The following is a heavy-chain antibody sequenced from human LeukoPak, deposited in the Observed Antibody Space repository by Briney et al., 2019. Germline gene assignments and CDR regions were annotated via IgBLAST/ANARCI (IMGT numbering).Heavy chain of an antibody. V-gene: IGHV4-59*08. CDR1: GGSISDYY. D-gene: IGHD6-13*01. CDR3: ARRTAVGAFDY. J-gene: IGHJ4*02. Sequence: SETLSLTCTVSGGSISDYYWSWIRQPPGKGLEWIGYIYYSGSTNYNPSLKSRVTISVDTSKNQFSLKLSSVTAADTAVYYYARRTAVGAFDYWGQGTLVTVSS. CDR2: IYYSGST.